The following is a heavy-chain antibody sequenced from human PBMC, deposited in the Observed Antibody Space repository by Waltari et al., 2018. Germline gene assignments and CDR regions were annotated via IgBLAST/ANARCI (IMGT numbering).Heavy chain of an antibody. V-gene: IGHV1-69*13. CDR3: ASSHPGYSSGWYEAPPFDY. Sequence: QVQLVQSGAEVKKPGSSVKVSCKASGGTFSSYAISWVRQAPGQGLEWMGGIIPILCTANYAQKFQGRVTTTADESTSTAYMELSSLRSEDTAVYYCASSHPGYSSGWYEAPPFDYWGQGTLVTVSS. J-gene: IGHJ4*02. CDR2: IIPILCTA. D-gene: IGHD6-19*01. CDR1: GGTFSSYA.